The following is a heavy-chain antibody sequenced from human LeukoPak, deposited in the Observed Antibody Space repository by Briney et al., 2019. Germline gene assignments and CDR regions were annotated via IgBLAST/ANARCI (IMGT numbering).Heavy chain of an antibody. V-gene: IGHV3-21*01. D-gene: IGHD6-19*01. J-gene: IGHJ4*02. CDR1: GFTFSSYS. CDR3: ARLAVAGTAD. Sequence: PGGSLRLSCAASGFTFSSYSMNWVRQAPGKGLEWVSSISSNSSYIYYADSVKGRFTISRDNAKNSLYLQMNSLRAEDTAVYYCARLAVAGTADWGQGTLVTVSS. CDR2: ISSNSSYI.